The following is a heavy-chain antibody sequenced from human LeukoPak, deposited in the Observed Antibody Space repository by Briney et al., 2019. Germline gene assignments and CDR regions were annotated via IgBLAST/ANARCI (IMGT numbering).Heavy chain of an antibody. Sequence: PGGSLRLSCAASGFTFSDYYMSWIRQAPGKGLEWVSYISSSGSTIYYADSVKGRFTISRDNAKNSLYLQMNSLRAEDTAVYYCAKDEEEVVLVPAAMDVWGKGTTVTISS. CDR2: ISSSGSTI. CDR3: AKDEEEVVLVPAAMDV. J-gene: IGHJ6*03. CDR1: GFTFSDYY. D-gene: IGHD2-2*01. V-gene: IGHV3-11*01.